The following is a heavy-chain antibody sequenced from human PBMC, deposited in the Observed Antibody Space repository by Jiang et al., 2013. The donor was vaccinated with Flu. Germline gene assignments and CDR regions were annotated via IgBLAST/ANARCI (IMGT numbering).Heavy chain of an antibody. D-gene: IGHD4-23*01. V-gene: IGHV4-59*08. CDR2: IHYRGST. J-gene: IGHJ3*02. CDR3: ARPNFYGDNGGYAFDI. CDR1: GASISSDF. Sequence: PGLLKPSETLSLTCTVSGASISSDFWSWIRQSPGKGLEWIGYIHYRGSTNYNPSLKSRVTTLVDSSKNQFSLKLSSVTAADTAVYYCARPNFYGDNGGYAFDIWGQGTMVIVSS.